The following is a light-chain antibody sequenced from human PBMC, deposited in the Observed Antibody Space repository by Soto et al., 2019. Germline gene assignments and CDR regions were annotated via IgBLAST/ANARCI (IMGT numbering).Light chain of an antibody. CDR3: QHRSNWPPEVT. CDR1: QSVGSS. V-gene: IGKV3-11*01. CDR2: DTS. Sequence: EIVLTQSPDTLSLSPGERATLSCRASQSVGSSLAWYQQKPGQAPRLLIHDTSSRATGIPARFSGSGSGTDFTLTISSLEPEDFAVYYCQHRSNWPPEVTFGPGTKVDIK. J-gene: IGKJ3*01.